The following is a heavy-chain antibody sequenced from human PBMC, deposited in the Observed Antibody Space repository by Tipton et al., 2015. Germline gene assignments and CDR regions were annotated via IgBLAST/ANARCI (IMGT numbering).Heavy chain of an antibody. CDR2: ISTSGSTI. J-gene: IGHJ4*02. V-gene: IGHV3-48*02. Sequence: SLRLSCAASGFTFSSYSMNWVRQAPGKGLEWVSYISTSGSTIYYADSVKGRFTISRDNAKNSLYLQMNSLRDDDTAVYYCARSPRMVIVGECDYWGQGTLVTVSS. CDR1: GFTFSSYS. CDR3: ARSPRMVIVGECDY. D-gene: IGHD3-16*01.